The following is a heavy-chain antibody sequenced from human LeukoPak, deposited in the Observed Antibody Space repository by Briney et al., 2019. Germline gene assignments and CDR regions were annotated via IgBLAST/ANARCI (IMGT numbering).Heavy chain of an antibody. CDR3: ARAGAMVTMEAPSY. CDR1: GFTFSSYE. J-gene: IGHJ4*02. V-gene: IGHV3-48*03. Sequence: GGSLRLSCAASGFTFSSYEMNWVRQAPGKGLEWVSYISSSGSTIYYADSVKGRFTISRDNAKNSLYLQMNSLRAEDTAVYYCARAGAMVTMEAPSYWGQGTLVTVSS. D-gene: IGHD5-18*01. CDR2: ISSSGSTI.